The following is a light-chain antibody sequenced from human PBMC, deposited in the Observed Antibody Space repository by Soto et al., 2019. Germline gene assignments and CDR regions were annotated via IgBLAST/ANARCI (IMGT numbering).Light chain of an antibody. V-gene: IGKV1-5*03. Sequence: DIQMTQSPSTLSASVGDRVTITCRASQSINSWLAWYQQEPGKAPKLLIYRASTLQSGVPSRFRGSGSGTQFTLTISSLQPDDSATYYCQHYNSYPPWTFGQGTKVEIK. CDR3: QHYNSYPPWT. CDR2: RAS. J-gene: IGKJ1*01. CDR1: QSINSW.